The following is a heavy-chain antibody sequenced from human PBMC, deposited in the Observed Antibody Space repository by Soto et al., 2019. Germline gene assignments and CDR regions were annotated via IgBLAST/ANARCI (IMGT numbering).Heavy chain of an antibody. CDR1: GGPISSNSYY. CDR3: ARNGLLWEYCYYGMDV. V-gene: IGHV4-39*01. Sequence: PSETLSLTCTVSGGPISSNSYYWGWIRQPPGKGLEWIGSIYYSGNTYYNPSLKSRVTISVDRSKNQFSLKLSSVTAADTAVYFWARNGLLWEYCYYGMDVWGQGTTVTVSS. D-gene: IGHD2-15*01. J-gene: IGHJ6*02. CDR2: IYYSGNT.